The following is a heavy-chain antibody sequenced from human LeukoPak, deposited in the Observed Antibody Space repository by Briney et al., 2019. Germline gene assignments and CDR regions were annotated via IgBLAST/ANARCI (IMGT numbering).Heavy chain of an antibody. CDR3: AKGSSVLRFLEWLLPLDY. Sequence: GGSLRLSCAASGFTFSDYYMSWVRQAPGKGLEWVSAISGSGGSTYYADSVKGRFTISRDNSKNTLYLQMNSLRAEDTAVYYCAKGSSVLRFLEWLLPLDYWGQGTLVTVSS. CDR1: GFTFSDYY. J-gene: IGHJ4*02. CDR2: ISGSGGST. D-gene: IGHD3-3*01. V-gene: IGHV3-23*01.